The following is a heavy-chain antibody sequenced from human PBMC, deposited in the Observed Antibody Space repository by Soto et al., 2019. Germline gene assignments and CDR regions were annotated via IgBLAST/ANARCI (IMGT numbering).Heavy chain of an antibody. CDR3: ARVRTLAAAAPYYFDY. CDR1: GFTFSSYG. D-gene: IGHD6-13*01. J-gene: IGHJ4*02. V-gene: IGHV3-33*01. CDR2: IWYHGNSM. Sequence: GGSLILSCAASGFTFSSYGMHWVRQAPGKGLEWVAVIWYHGNSMYYADSVKGRFTISRDNSKNTLYLQMNNLRAEDTAVYYCARVRTLAAAAPYYFDYWGQGTLVTVSS.